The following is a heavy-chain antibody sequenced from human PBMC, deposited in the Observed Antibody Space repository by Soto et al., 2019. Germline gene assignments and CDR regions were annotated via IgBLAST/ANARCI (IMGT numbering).Heavy chain of an antibody. V-gene: IGHV1-69*13. CDR3: ASPSPYDSSGYYPPAY. J-gene: IGHJ4*02. D-gene: IGHD3-22*01. Sequence: GASVKVSCKASGGTFSSYAISWVRQAPGQGLEWMGGIIPIFGTANYAQKFQGRVTITADESTSTAYMELSSLRSEDTAVYYCASPSPYDSSGYYPPAYWGQGTLVTVSS. CDR2: IIPIFGTA. CDR1: GGTFSSYA.